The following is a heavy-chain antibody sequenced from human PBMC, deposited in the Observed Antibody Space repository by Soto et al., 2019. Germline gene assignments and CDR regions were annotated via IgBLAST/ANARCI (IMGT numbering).Heavy chain of an antibody. V-gene: IGHV3-48*03. CDR2: ISSSGSTI. CDR3: ARDSNLYCGGDCYDAFDI. D-gene: IGHD2-21*02. CDR1: GFTFSSYE. J-gene: IGHJ3*02. Sequence: GGSLRLSCAASGFTFSSYEMNWVRQAPGKGLEWVSYISSSGSTIYYADSVKGRFTISRDNAKNSLYLQMNSLRAEDTAVYYCARDSNLYCGGDCYDAFDIWGQGTMVTVS.